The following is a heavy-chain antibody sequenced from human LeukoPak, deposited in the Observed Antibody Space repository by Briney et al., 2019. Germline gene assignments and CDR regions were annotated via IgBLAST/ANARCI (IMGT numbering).Heavy chain of an antibody. CDR1: GGSISSYY. J-gene: IGHJ5*02. D-gene: IGHD3-16*01. Sequence: PSESLSLTCTVSGGSISSYYWSWIRQPPGKGLKWIGYIYYSGSTNYNPSLKSRVTISVDTSKNQFSLKLSSVTAADTAVYYCARCIGGGYWFDPWGQGTLVTVSS. V-gene: IGHV4-59*01. CDR2: IYYSGST. CDR3: ARCIGGGYWFDP.